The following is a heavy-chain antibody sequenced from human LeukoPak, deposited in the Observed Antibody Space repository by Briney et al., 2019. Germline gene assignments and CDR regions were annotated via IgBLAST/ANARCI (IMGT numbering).Heavy chain of an antibody. CDR2: IYTSGST. D-gene: IGHD6-6*01. CDR1: GGSISSGSYY. J-gene: IGHJ4*02. CDR3: ARGVGYSSSPDFDY. V-gene: IGHV4-61*02. Sequence: PSQTLSLTCTVSGGSISSGSYYWSWIRQPAGKGLEWIGRIYTSGSTNYNPSLKSRVTISVDTSKNQLSLKLSSVTAADTAVYYCARGVGYSSSPDFDYWGQGTLVTVSS.